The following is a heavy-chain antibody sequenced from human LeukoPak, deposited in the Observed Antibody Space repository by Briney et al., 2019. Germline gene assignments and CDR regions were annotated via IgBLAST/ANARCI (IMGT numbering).Heavy chain of an antibody. D-gene: IGHD5-12*01. Sequence: ASVKVSCKASGGTFSSYAISWVRQAPGQGLEWMGGIIPIFGTANYAQKFQGRVTITTDESTSTAYMELSSLRSEDTAVYYCARELVADDAFDIWGQGTMVTVSS. CDR2: IIPIFGTA. V-gene: IGHV1-69*05. CDR1: GGTFSSYA. CDR3: ARELVADDAFDI. J-gene: IGHJ3*02.